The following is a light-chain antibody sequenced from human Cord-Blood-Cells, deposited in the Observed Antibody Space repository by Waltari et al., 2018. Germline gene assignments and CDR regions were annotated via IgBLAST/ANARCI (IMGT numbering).Light chain of an antibody. CDR1: SSDVGSYNL. Sequence: QSALTQPASVSWSPGQSITISCTGTSSDVGSYNLVSWYQQHPGKAPKLMIYEVSKRSSGVSNRFSGSKSGNTASLTISGLQAEDEADYYCCSYAGSSTYVFGTGTKVTVL. CDR2: EVS. V-gene: IGLV2-23*02. CDR3: CSYAGSSTYV. J-gene: IGLJ1*01.